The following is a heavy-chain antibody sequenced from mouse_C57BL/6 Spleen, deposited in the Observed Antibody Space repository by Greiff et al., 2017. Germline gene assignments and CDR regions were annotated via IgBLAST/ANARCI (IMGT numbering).Heavy chain of an antibody. CDR3: ARPYPSGAMDY. D-gene: IGHD3-1*01. CDR1: GYTFTSYW. Sequence: QVQLQQPGAELVKPGASVKLSCKASGYTFTSYWMHWVKPRPGQGLEWIGMIHPNSGSTNYNEKFKSKATLTVDKSSSTAYMQLSSLTSEDSAVYYCARPYPSGAMDYWGQGTSVTVSS. V-gene: IGHV1-64*01. CDR2: IHPNSGST. J-gene: IGHJ4*01.